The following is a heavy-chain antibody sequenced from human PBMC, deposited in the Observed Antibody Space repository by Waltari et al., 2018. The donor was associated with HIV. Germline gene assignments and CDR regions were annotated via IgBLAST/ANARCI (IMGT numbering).Heavy chain of an antibody. V-gene: IGHV3-23*01. Sequence: EVQLLESGGGLVQPGGSLRLSCAASAVPFSSHVMNWVRQAPGKGLEWVSGISGSGTNSFYADSVKGRFTISRDNAKNTLHLQMSSLRVDDTAVYYCAKISLTGRDDYWGQGTLVTVSS. J-gene: IGHJ4*02. CDR3: AKISLTGRDDY. D-gene: IGHD1-1*01. CDR2: ISGSGTNS. CDR1: AVPFSSHV.